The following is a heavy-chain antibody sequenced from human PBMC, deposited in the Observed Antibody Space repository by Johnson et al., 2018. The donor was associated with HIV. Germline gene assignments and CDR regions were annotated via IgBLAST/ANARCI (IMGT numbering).Heavy chain of an antibody. Sequence: EVQLVESGGGLVQPGGSLRLSCAASGFTVSSNYMSWVRQAPGKGLEWVSVIYSGGSTYYADSVKGRFTISRDNSKNTLYLQMNSLRAEDTAVYYCARATWGRALLWFREHRDHAFDIWGQGTMVTVSS. J-gene: IGHJ3*02. D-gene: IGHD3-10*01. CDR1: GFTVSSNY. CDR3: ARATWGRALLWFREHRDHAFDI. V-gene: IGHV3-66*01. CDR2: IYSGGST.